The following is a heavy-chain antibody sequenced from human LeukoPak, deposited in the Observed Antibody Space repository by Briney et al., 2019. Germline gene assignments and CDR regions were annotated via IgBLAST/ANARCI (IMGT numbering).Heavy chain of an antibody. J-gene: IGHJ4*02. V-gene: IGHV1-18*01. D-gene: IGHD3-9*01. CDR2: ISAYNGNT. Sequence: ASVKVSCKAFGYTFTSYGISWVRQAPGQGLEWMGWISAYNGNTNYAQKLQGRVTMTTDTSTSTAYMELRSLRSDDTAVYYCARDGRERGYDILTGYSPEVDYWGQGTLVTVSS. CDR1: GYTFTSYG. CDR3: ARDGRERGYDILTGYSPEVDY.